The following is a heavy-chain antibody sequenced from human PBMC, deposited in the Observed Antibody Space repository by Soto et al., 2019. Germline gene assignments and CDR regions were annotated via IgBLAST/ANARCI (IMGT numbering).Heavy chain of an antibody. V-gene: IGHV3-33*01. CDR1: GFTFSSYG. J-gene: IGHJ4*02. D-gene: IGHD6-6*01. CDR3: ASLGRGSSSIDYFDY. CDR2: IWYDGSNK. Sequence: AGGSLRLSCAASGFTFSSYGMHWVRQAPGKGLEWVAVIWYDGSNKYYADSVKGRFTISRDNSKNTLYLQMNSLRAEDTAVYYCASLGRGSSSIDYFDYWGQGTLVTVSS.